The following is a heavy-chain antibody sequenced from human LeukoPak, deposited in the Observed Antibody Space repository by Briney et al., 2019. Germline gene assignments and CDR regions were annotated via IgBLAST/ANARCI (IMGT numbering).Heavy chain of an antibody. Sequence: PGGSLRLSCAASGFTFSSYSMNWVRQAPGKGLEWVSSISSSSSYIYYADSVKGRFTISRDNAKNSLYPQMNSLRAEDTAVYYCARRHCSSTSCYPFDYWGQGTLVTVSS. J-gene: IGHJ4*02. D-gene: IGHD2-2*01. CDR2: ISSSSSYI. V-gene: IGHV3-21*01. CDR3: ARRHCSSTSCYPFDY. CDR1: GFTFSSYS.